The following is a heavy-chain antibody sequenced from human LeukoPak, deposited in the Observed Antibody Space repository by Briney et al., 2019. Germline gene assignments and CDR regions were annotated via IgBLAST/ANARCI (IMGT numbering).Heavy chain of an antibody. CDR2: IIPIFGTA. V-gene: IGHV1-69*13. J-gene: IGHJ4*02. CDR1: GGTFSSYA. Sequence: GASVKVSCKASGGTFSSYAISWVRQAPGQGLEWMGGIIPIFGTAYYAQKFQGRVTITADESTSTAYMELSSLRSEDTAVYYCAREVSAAMAYFDYWGQGTLVTVSS. D-gene: IGHD5-18*01. CDR3: AREVSAAMAYFDY.